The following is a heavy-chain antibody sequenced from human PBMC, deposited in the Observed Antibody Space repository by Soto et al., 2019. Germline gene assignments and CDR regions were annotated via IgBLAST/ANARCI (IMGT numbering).Heavy chain of an antibody. D-gene: IGHD3-3*01. CDR1: GFTYSIYS. CDR3: ARDPYDFWSGYFDS. Sequence: GGSLRRSCAASGFTYSIYSMNWVRQETGKGLEWVSYISSSSSSIYYADSVKGRFTVSRDNAKNSLYLQMSSLRAGDTAVYYCARDPYDFWSGYFDSWGQGTLVTVSS. CDR2: ISSSSSSI. J-gene: IGHJ4*02. V-gene: IGHV3-48*01.